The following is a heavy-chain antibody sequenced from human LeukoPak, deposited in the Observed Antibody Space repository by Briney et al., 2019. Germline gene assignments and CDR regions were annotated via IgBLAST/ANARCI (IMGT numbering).Heavy chain of an antibody. V-gene: IGHV4-61*02. CDR1: GGSISSGSYY. D-gene: IGHD3-22*01. CDR3: ARVTTGGYYNC. Sequence: SQTLSLTCTVSGGSISSGSYYWSWIRQPAGKGLEWIGRIYTSGSTNYNPSLKSRVTISVDTSKNQFSLKLSSVTAADTAVYYCARVTTGGYYNCWGHGTLVTVSS. CDR2: IYTSGST. J-gene: IGHJ4*01.